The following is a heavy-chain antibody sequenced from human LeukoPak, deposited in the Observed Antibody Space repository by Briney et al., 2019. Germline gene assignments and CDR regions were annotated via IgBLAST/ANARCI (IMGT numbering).Heavy chain of an antibody. J-gene: IGHJ6*03. CDR2: INPNSGGT. CDR1: GYTFTGYY. CDR3: ARDGPRVSSGWYYYYYYMDV. V-gene: IGHV1-2*02. Sequence: ASVKVSCKASGYTFTGYYMHWARQAPGQGLEWMGWINPNSGGTNYAQKFQGRVTMTRDTSISTAYMELSRLRSDDTAVYYCARDGPRVSSGWYYYYYYMDVWGKGTTVTISS. D-gene: IGHD6-19*01.